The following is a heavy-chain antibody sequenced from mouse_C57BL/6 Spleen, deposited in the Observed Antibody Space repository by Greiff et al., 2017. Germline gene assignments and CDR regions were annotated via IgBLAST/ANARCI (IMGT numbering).Heavy chain of an antibody. V-gene: IGHV1-50*01. J-gene: IGHJ2*01. CDR2: IDPSDSYT. D-gene: IGHD2-10*01. CDR3: AREGFSLPDY. CDR1: GYTFTSYW. Sequence: VQLQQPGAELVKPGASVKLSCKASGYTFTSYWMQWVKQRPGQGLEWIGEIDPSDSYTNYNQKFKGKATLTVDTSSSTAYMQLSSLTSEDSAVYYCAREGFSLPDYWGQGTTLTVSS.